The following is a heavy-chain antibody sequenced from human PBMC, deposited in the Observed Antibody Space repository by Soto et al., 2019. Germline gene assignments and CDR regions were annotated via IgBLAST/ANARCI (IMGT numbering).Heavy chain of an antibody. CDR1: GGSISSGDYY. Sequence: SETLSLTCTVSGGSISSGDYYWSWIRQPPGKGLEWIGYIYYSGSTYYNPSLKSRVTISVDTSKNQFSLKLSSVTDADTAVYYCARDTAMAAFDYWGKGTLVTVSS. V-gene: IGHV4-30-4*01. J-gene: IGHJ4*02. CDR2: IYYSGST. D-gene: IGHD5-18*01. CDR3: ARDTAMAAFDY.